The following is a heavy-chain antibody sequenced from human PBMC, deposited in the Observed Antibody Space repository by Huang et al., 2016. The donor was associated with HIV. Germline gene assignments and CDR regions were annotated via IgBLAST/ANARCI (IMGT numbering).Heavy chain of an antibody. V-gene: IGHV3-30*04. J-gene: IGHJ4*02. CDR2: ISYDGSNQ. CDR3: ARGSAGVLWFGEM. D-gene: IGHD3-10*01. Sequence: QERLVESGGGVVQPGRSLRLSCAASGFTFSSFAMRWVRQGPGKGLEWVAVISYDGSNQQYVDSVKGRVTISRDNSKKRLYLQMNSLRMGDTAVYYCARGSAGVLWFGEMWGQGTLVTVSS. CDR1: GFTFSSFA.